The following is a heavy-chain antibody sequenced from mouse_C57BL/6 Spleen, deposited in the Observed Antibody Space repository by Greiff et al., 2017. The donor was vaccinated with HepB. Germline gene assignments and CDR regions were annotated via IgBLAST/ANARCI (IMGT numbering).Heavy chain of an antibody. CDR3: ARSREDYGYAMDY. CDR2: INPSNGGT. V-gene: IGHV1-53*01. J-gene: IGHJ4*01. CDR1: GYTFTSYW. D-gene: IGHD2-4*01. Sequence: QVQLQQPGTELVKPGASVKLSCKASGYTFTSYWMHWVKQRPGQGLEWIGYINPSNGGTNYNEKFKSKATLTVDKSSSTAYMQLSSLTSEDSAVYYCARSREDYGYAMDYWGQGTSVTVSS.